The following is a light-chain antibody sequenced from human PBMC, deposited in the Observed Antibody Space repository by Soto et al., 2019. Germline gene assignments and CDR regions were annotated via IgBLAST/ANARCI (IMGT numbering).Light chain of an antibody. Sequence: EIVMTHSPATLSVSPGERATLSCRASQSVRDNLAWYQQKPGQVPRLLIYGASTRATGIPARFSGSGSGTEFTLTINSLQSEDFALYFCQQSNNWPYTFGQGTKLEIK. J-gene: IGKJ2*01. V-gene: IGKV3-15*01. CDR2: GAS. CDR1: QSVRDN. CDR3: QQSNNWPYT.